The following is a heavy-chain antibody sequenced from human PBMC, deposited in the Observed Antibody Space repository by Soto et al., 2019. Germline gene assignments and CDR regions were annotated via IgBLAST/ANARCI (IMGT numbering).Heavy chain of an antibody. J-gene: IGHJ4*02. D-gene: IGHD3-9*01. CDR3: LRDSTHAHFEC. V-gene: IGHV3-74*01. CDR2: VDVYGTVT. Sequence: VGSLRLSCASSVFTFSSNWMHCVRQSPGEWLVWVAHVDVYGTVTNYADFVGGRFTVSRDNAKNTLYLQMDNLRGDDTAVYYCLRDSTHAHFECWGQARLVSVS. CDR1: VFTFSSNW.